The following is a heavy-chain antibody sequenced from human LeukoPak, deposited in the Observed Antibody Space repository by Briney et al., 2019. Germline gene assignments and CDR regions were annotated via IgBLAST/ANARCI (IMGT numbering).Heavy chain of an antibody. CDR1: GYTFTSYY. D-gene: IGHD3-3*01. J-gene: IGHJ4*02. Sequence: ASVKVSCKASGYTFTSYYMHWVRQAPGQGLEWMGIINPSGGSTSYAQKFQGRVTMTSDTSTSTVYMELSSLRSEDTAVYYCARDTSPYDFWSGYYDYWGQGTLVTVSS. V-gene: IGHV1-46*01. CDR3: ARDTSPYDFWSGYYDY. CDR2: INPSGGST.